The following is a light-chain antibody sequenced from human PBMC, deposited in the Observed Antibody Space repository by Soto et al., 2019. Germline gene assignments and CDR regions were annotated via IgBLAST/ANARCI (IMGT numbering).Light chain of an antibody. CDR1: QSLSSSY. V-gene: IGKV3-20*01. Sequence: EIVLTQSPGTLSLSPGERATLSCRASQSLSSSYLAWYQQKPGQAPRLLIYGASSRATGIPDRFSGSGSGTDFTLTISRLEPEDFAVYFCQLYGSSTELTFGGGTKVEIK. J-gene: IGKJ4*01. CDR3: QLYGSSTELT. CDR2: GAS.